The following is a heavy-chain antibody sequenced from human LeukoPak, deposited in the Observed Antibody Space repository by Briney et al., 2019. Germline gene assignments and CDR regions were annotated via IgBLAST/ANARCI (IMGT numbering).Heavy chain of an antibody. CDR1: GFTVSSNY. CDR2: IRYDGSNK. J-gene: IGHJ4*02. D-gene: IGHD3-22*01. Sequence: GGSLRLSCAASGFTVSSNYMSWVRQAPGKGLEWVAFIRYDGSNKYYADSVKGRFTISRDNSKNTLYLQMNSLRAEDTAVYYCAKDPFSYYYDSTKGMQLDYWGQGTLVTVSS. V-gene: IGHV3-30*02. CDR3: AKDPFSYYYDSTKGMQLDY.